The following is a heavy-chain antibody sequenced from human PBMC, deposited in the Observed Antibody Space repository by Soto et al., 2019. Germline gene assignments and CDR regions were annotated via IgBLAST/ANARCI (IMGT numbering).Heavy chain of an antibody. CDR1: VCSIIIGKCY. D-gene: IGHD5-18*01. V-gene: IGHV4-30-4*01. Sequence: SATXSLTGTFAVCSIIIGKCYWSWIRQSPGKGLEWIGYIYSTGSSYYNPSLRSRVSMSVDTSKNQFSLNLSSVTAADTAVYFCHRDGIKLWLSGRDRLETWGQGTLVTVYS. CDR3: HRDGIKLWLSGRDRLET. CDR2: IYSTGSS. J-gene: IGHJ5*02.